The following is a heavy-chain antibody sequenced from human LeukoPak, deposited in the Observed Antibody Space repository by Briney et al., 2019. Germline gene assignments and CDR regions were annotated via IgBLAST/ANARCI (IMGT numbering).Heavy chain of an antibody. Sequence: GASVKVSCKASGYTFTSYGISWVRQAPGQGLEWMGWISAYNGNTNYAQRLQGRVTMTTDTSTSTAYMELRSLRSDDTAVYYCASWNSYGPGGYFDYWGQGTLVTVSS. D-gene: IGHD1/OR15-1a*01. V-gene: IGHV1-18*01. J-gene: IGHJ4*02. CDR1: GYTFTSYG. CDR3: ASWNSYGPGGYFDY. CDR2: ISAYNGNT.